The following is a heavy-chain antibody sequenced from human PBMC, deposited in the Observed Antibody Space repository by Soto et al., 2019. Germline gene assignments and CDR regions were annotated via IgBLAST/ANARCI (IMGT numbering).Heavy chain of an antibody. D-gene: IGHD3-22*01. CDR3: ARENSSGYYIT. Sequence: PLEPLSLTCTVSGVSFSSYYWSWIRKPPGKGLEWIGYIYYSGSTYYNPSLKSRVTISVDTSKNQFSLKLSSVTAADTAVYYCARENSSGYYITWGQGTLVTVSS. V-gene: IGHV4-59*12. CDR1: GVSFSSYY. CDR2: IYYSGST. J-gene: IGHJ5*02.